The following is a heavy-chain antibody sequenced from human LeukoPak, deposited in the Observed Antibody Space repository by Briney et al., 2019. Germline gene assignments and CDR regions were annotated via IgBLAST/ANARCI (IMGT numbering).Heavy chain of an antibody. Sequence: PSQTLSLTCTVSGGSMNSGDYYWSWIRQHPGKGLEWIGYIHHSRGTFYNPSLNSRVSISADTSKNRFSLNLSSVTAADTAVYYCARYYDSTGYYYIRAFDVWGQGTMVTVSS. V-gene: IGHV4-31*03. CDR1: GGSMNSGDYY. J-gene: IGHJ3*01. CDR3: ARYYDSTGYYYIRAFDV. D-gene: IGHD3-22*01. CDR2: IHHSRGT.